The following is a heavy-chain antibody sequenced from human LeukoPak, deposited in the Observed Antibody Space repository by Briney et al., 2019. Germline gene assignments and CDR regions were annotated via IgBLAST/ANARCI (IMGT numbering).Heavy chain of an antibody. Sequence: SCKASGGTFSSYAMSWVRQAPGKGLEWVAATSSSDSGKYHADSVRGRFTISRDNSKNTVYLQMNSLRAEDTAVYYCAKDFPPMVRGVLNWFDPWGQGTLVTVSS. J-gene: IGHJ5*02. D-gene: IGHD3-10*01. V-gene: IGHV3-23*01. CDR3: AKDFPPMVRGVLNWFDP. CDR2: TSSSDSGK. CDR1: GGTFSSYA.